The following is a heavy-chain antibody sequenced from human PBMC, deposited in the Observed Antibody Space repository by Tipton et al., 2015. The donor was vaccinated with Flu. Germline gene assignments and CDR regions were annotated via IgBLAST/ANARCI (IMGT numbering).Heavy chain of an antibody. CDR3: ARGGATGEDYFDY. CDR2: IYYSGST. Sequence: TLSLTCTVSGGSISSGGYYWSWIRQHPGKGLERIGYIYYSGSTYYNPSLKSRVTISVDTSKNQFSLKLSSVTAADTAVYYCARGGATGEDYFDYWGQGTLVTVSS. J-gene: IGHJ4*02. CDR1: GGSISSGGYY. D-gene: IGHD5-12*01. V-gene: IGHV4-31*03.